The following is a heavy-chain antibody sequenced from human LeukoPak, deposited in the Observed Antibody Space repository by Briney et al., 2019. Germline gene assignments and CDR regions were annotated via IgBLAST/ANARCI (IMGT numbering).Heavy chain of an antibody. J-gene: IGHJ3*02. V-gene: IGHV3-64*01. CDR1: GFTFSSYA. CDR3: ARGRDGAFDI. Sequence: GGSLRLSCAASGFTFSSYAMHWVRQAPGKGLEYVSAISSNGGSTYYANSVKGRFTISRDNSKNTLYLQMGSLRAEDMAVYYCARGRDGAFDIWGQGTMVTVPS. CDR2: ISSNGGST.